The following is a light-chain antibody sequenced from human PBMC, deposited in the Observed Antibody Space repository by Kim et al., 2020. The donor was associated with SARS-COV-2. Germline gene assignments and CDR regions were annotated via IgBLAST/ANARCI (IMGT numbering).Light chain of an antibody. CDR3: GTWDSRLSGFV. V-gene: IGLV1-51*01. J-gene: IGLJ1*01. Sequence: QSVLTQPPPVSAAPGQRVTISCSGGSFNIGNNYVSWYQQLPGTAPKLLIYDDYKRPSGIPDRFSGSKSGTSATLGITRLQTGDEADYFCGTWDSRLSGFVFGTGTKVTVL. CDR1: SFNIGNNY. CDR2: DDY.